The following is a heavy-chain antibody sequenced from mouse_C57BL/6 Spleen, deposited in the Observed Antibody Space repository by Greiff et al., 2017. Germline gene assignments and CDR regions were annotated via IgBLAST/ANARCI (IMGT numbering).Heavy chain of an antibody. V-gene: IGHV1-15*01. J-gene: IGHJ2*01. CDR2: IDPETGGT. CDR3: TARNRNYFDY. CDR1: GYTFTDYE. Sequence: QVQLQQSGAELVRPGASVTLSCKASGYTFTDYEMHWVKQTPVHGLEWIGAIDPETGGTAYNQKFKGKAILTADKSSSTAYIELRSLTSEDSAVYYCTARNRNYFDYWGQGTTLTVSS.